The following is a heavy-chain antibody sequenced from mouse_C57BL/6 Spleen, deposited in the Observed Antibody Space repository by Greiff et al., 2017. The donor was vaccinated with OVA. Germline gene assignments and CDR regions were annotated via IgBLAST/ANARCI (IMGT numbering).Heavy chain of an antibody. CDR1: GYTFTSYW. Sequence: QVQLKQPGAELVKPGASVKLSCKASGYTFTSYWITWVKQRPGQGLEWIGDIYPGSGSPYYNEKFKSKATLTVDTSYSTAYMQLSSLTSDDSAVNYSARPYGSSYMTWFAYWGQGTLVTVSA. CDR3: ARPYGSSYMTWFAY. D-gene: IGHD1-1*01. CDR2: IYPGSGSP. J-gene: IGHJ3*01. V-gene: IGHV1-55*01.